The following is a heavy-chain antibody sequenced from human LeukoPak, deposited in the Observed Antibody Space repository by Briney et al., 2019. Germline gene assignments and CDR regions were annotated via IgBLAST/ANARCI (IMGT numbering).Heavy chain of an antibody. V-gene: IGHV3-23*01. CDR1: GFTFSSYG. CDR3: AKLTYAVTTSHS. J-gene: IGHJ4*02. Sequence: PGGSLRLSCAASGFTFSSYGLSWVRQAPGKGLEWVSAITGSGGSTFYADSVKGRFTISRDNSKNALYLQMNSLRVEDTAVYYCAKLTYAVTTSHSWGQGTLVAVSS. CDR2: ITGSGGST. D-gene: IGHD4-17*01.